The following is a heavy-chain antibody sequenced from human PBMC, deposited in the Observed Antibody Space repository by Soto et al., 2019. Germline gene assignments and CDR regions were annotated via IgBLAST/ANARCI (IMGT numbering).Heavy chain of an antibody. V-gene: IGHV1-69*01. CDR1: GGIFTNNA. CDR2: VIPLFDTA. J-gene: IGHJ6*02. Sequence: QVQVVQSGAEVKKPGSSVKVSCKVSGGIFTNNAISWVRQAPGQGLEWLGGVIPLFDTAYYAQIFRGRLRISADAATNTAYMELSGLTSADTAVYFCATGGHNDGYDFYHGMDVWGQGTTVTVS. CDR3: ATGGHNDGYDFYHGMDV. D-gene: IGHD3-16*01.